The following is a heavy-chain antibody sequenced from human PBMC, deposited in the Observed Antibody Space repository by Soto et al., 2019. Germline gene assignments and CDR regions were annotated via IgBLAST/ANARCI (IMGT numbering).Heavy chain of an antibody. V-gene: IGHV4-31*03. Sequence: SETLSLTCTASGGSISSGGYYWSWIRQHPGKGLEWIGYIYYSGSTYYNPSLKSRVTISVDTSKNQFSLKLSSVTAADTAVYYCARVRRIVLVVAFDAFDIWGQGTMVTVSS. CDR3: ARVRRIVLVVAFDAFDI. CDR1: GGSISSGGYY. J-gene: IGHJ3*02. D-gene: IGHD2-15*01. CDR2: IYYSGST.